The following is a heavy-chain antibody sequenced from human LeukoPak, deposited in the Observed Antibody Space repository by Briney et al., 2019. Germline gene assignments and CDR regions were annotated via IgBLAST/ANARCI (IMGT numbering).Heavy chain of an antibody. D-gene: IGHD1-1*01. CDR3: ARDLTGTGDY. V-gene: IGHV3-11*01. Sequence: GGSLRLSCAASGFTFSDYYMSWIRQAPGKGLDWVSSISSSGSTIYCADSVKGRFTISRDNSKNSLYLQMDSLRAEDTAVYYCARDLTGTGDYWGQGTLVTVSS. CDR2: ISSSGSTI. J-gene: IGHJ4*02. CDR1: GFTFSDYY.